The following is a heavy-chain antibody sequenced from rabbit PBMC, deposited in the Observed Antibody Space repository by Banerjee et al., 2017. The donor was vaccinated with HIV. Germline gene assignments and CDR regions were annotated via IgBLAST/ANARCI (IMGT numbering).Heavy chain of an antibody. CDR3: AREWLGLDYFDL. D-gene: IGHD4-1*01. V-gene: IGHV1S40*01. Sequence: QSLEESGGDLVKPGASLTLTCTASGFSFSSNAMCWVRQAPGKGLEWIACIYAGSGITWYASWAKGRFTISKTSSTTVTLQMTSLTAADTATYFCAREWLGLDYFDLWGPGTLVTVS. CDR1: GFSFSSNA. CDR2: IYAGSGIT. J-gene: IGHJ4*01.